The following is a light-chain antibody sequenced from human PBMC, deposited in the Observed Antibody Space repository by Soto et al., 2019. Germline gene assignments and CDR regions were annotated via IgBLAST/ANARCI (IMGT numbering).Light chain of an antibody. CDR3: QQYDNWPLWT. Sequence: EIVMTQSPATLSVSPGGRATLSCRASQSISDTLAWYQQKPGQAPRLLIYDASRRASGVPARFSGSGSGTEFRLTISSLQSEDFAVYYCQQYDNWPLWTFGPGTKV. V-gene: IGKV3D-15*01. CDR1: QSISDT. J-gene: IGKJ1*01. CDR2: DAS.